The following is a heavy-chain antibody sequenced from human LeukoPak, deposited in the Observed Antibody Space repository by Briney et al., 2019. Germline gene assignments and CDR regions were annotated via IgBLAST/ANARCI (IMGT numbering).Heavy chain of an antibody. J-gene: IGHJ4*02. CDR2: MYYRGST. D-gene: IGHD3-22*01. Sequence: SETLSPTCTVSGGSISSYYWSWIRQPPGKGLEWIGYMYYRGSTNYNPALKSRVTISIDTSKNQLSLKLSSVTAADTAMYYCARYSSSGKFDSWGQGTLVTVSS. CDR1: GGSISSYY. V-gene: IGHV4-59*08. CDR3: ARYSSSGKFDS.